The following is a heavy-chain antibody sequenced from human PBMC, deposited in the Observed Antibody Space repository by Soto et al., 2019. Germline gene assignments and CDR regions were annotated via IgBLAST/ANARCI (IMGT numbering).Heavy chain of an antibody. J-gene: IGHJ6*03. D-gene: IGHD4-17*01. CDR3: ASTTMTTGSYYYYYMDV. V-gene: IGHV4-39*01. CDR1: GGSISSSSYY. Sequence: QLQLQESGPGLVKPSETLSLTCTVSGGSISSSSYYWRWIRQPPGKGLGCIGSIYYSGSTYYNPSLKSRVTISVDTSKNQFSLKLSSVTAADTAVYYCASTTMTTGSYYYYYMDVWGKGTTVTVSS. CDR2: IYYSGST.